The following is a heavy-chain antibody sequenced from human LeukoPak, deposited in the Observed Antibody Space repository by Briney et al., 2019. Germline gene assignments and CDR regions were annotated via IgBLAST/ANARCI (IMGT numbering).Heavy chain of an antibody. CDR2: ISYDGSNK. D-gene: IGHD4-17*01. J-gene: IGHJ4*02. CDR3: ASSPMTTVTPFDY. Sequence: GGSLRLSCAASGFTFSSYAVHWVRQAPGKGLEWVAVISYDGSNKYYADSVKGRFTISRDNSKNTLYLQMNSLRAEDTAVYYCASSPMTTVTPFDYWGQGTLVTVSS. V-gene: IGHV3-30*04. CDR1: GFTFSSYA.